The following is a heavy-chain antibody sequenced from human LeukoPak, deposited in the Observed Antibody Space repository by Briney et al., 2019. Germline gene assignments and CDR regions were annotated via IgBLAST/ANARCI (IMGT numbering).Heavy chain of an antibody. CDR3: ARARPDGSSYFDY. CDR1: GFTYSNHW. CDR2: IHRDGTTT. Sequence: GGSLRLSCAASGFTYSNHWMHWVRQVPGEGLVWVSRIHRDGTTTNYADSVKGRFTISRDNARDTLFLQMNNLRVEDTAFYYCARARPDGSSYFDYWGQGILVAVSS. V-gene: IGHV3-74*01. J-gene: IGHJ4*02.